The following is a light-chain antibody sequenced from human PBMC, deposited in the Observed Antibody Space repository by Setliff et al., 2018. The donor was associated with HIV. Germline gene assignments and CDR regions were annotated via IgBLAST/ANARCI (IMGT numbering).Light chain of an antibody. Sequence: QSVLTQPASVSGSPGQSITISCSGTSSDVGGYNYVSWYQQHPGKTPKLMIYDVSNRPSGVSNRFSGSKSGNTASLTISGLQAEDEADYYCTSYSSNTTLGIFGTGTKVTVL. CDR2: DVS. V-gene: IGLV2-14*03. CDR1: SSDVGGYNY. J-gene: IGLJ1*01. CDR3: TSYSSNTTLGI.